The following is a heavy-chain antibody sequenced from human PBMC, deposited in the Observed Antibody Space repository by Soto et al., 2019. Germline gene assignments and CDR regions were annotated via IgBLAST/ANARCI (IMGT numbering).Heavy chain of an antibody. CDR1: GFAFDDYA. CDR3: VKDVEVDCSGDSCYPT. V-gene: IGHV3-9*01. D-gene: IGHD2-15*01. Sequence: EVQLVVSGGGLVQPGRSLRLSCAAAGFAFDDYAMHWVRQRPGKGLEWVSGISWNRDSTGYEDSVKGRFTISRDNAKNSLYLQMNSLRAEDTAIYYCVKDVEVDCSGDSCYPTWGQGTLVTVSS. CDR2: ISWNRDST. J-gene: IGHJ5*02.